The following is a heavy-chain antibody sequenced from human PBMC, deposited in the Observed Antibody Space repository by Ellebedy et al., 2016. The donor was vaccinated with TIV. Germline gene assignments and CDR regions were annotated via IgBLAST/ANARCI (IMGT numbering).Heavy chain of an antibody. V-gene: IGHV4-39*01. CDR2: IYFGGAS. CDR3: VRTLRFPLYYFDP. CDR1: GGSIASSSFY. Sequence: SETLSLTCTVSGGSIASSSFYWGWIRQPPGRGLEWIAKIYFGGASSYSPSLKSRVTISVDTSKNLFSLNLSSVTVADTAVYYCVRTLRFPLYYFDPWGQGTLVTVSS. D-gene: IGHD3-3*01. J-gene: IGHJ5*02.